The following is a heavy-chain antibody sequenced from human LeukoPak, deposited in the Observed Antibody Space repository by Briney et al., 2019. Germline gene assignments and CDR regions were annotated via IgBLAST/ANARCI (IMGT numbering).Heavy chain of an antibody. CDR2: ISYDGSNK. D-gene: IGHD6-19*01. CDR3: AKEPSSGSEFDY. J-gene: IGHJ4*02. V-gene: IGHV3-30*18. CDR1: GFTFSSYW. Sequence: GGSLRLSCAASGFTFSSYWMHWVRQAPGKGLEWVAVISYDGSNKYYGDSVKGRFTISRDNFKSTLYLQMNSLRVEDTAVYYCAKEPSSGSEFDYWGQGALVTVSS.